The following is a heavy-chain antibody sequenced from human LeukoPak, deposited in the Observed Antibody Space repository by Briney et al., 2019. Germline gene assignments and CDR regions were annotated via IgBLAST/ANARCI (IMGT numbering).Heavy chain of an antibody. D-gene: IGHD6-19*01. J-gene: IGHJ3*02. CDR3: ASNIAVAGTRAFDI. CDR2: IYSGGST. V-gene: IGHV3-53*01. CDR1: GFTVSSNY. Sequence: PGGSLRLSCAASGFTVSSNYMSWVRQAPGKGLEWVSVIYSGGSTYYADSVKGRFTISRDNSKNTLYLQMNSLRAEDTAVYYCASNIAVAGTRAFDIWGQGTMVTVSS.